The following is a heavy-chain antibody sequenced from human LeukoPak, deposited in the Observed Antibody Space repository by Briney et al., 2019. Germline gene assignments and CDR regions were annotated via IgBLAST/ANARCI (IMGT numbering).Heavy chain of an antibody. CDR1: GGSISSGGYY. V-gene: IGHV4-30-2*01. D-gene: IGHD6-6*01. Sequence: TLSLTCTVSGGSISSGGYYWSWIRQPPGKGLEWIGYIYHSGSTYYNPSLKSRVTISVDTSKNQFSLKLSSVTAADTAVYYCASTAKLGYFQHWGQGTLVTVSS. CDR2: IYHSGST. CDR3: ASTAKLGYFQH. J-gene: IGHJ1*01.